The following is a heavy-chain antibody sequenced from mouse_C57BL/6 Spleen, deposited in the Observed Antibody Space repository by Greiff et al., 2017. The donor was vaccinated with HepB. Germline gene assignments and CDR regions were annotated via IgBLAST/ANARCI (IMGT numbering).Heavy chain of an antibody. CDR2: IYPGDGDT. Sequence: VKLQQSGPELVKPGASVKISCKASGYAFSSSWMNWVKQRPGKGLEWIGRIYPGDGDTNYNGKFKGKATLTADKSSSTAYMQLSSLTSEDSAVYFCARITTVVANAMDYWGQGTSVIVSS. V-gene: IGHV1-82*01. CDR3: ARITTVVANAMDY. D-gene: IGHD1-1*01. J-gene: IGHJ4*01. CDR1: GYAFSSSW.